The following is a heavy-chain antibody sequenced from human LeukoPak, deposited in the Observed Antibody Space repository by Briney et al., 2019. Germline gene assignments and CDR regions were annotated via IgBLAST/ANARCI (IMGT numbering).Heavy chain of an antibody. D-gene: IGHD4-17*01. V-gene: IGHV3-30*02. J-gene: IGHJ3*02. CDR3: AKERRAVTTRAFDI. CDR1: GFTFSSYG. CDR2: IRYDGSNK. Sequence: HPGGSLRLSCAASGFTFSSYGMHWVRQAPGKGLEWVAFIRYDGSNKYYADSVKGRFTISRDNSKNTLYLQMNSLRAEDTAVYYCAKERRAVTTRAFDIWGQGTMVTVSS.